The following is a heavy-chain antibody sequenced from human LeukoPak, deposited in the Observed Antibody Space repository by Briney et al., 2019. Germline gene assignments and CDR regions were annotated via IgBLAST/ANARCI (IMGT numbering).Heavy chain of an antibody. CDR2: IKQDGSEQ. CDR1: GFTVSDKY. D-gene: IGHD5-12*01. Sequence: GGSLRLSCVGSGFTVSDKYMTWVRQAPGKGLEWVANIKQDGSEQYYVDSVKGRFTISRDNAKNSLYLQMNSLRAEDTALYYCARAPAQGSGYDFILSYWGQGTLVTVSS. J-gene: IGHJ4*02. CDR3: ARAPAQGSGYDFILSY. V-gene: IGHV3-7*04.